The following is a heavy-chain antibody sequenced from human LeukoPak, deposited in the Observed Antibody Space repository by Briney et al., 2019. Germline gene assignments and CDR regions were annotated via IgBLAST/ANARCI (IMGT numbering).Heavy chain of an antibody. V-gene: IGHV3-23*01. D-gene: IGHD5-12*01. J-gene: IGHJ4*02. CDR3: ARSQGYSGYDVDY. CDR1: GFTFSSYA. Sequence: GGSLRLSCAASGFTFSSYAMSWVRQAPGKGLEWVSAISGSGGSTYYADSVKGRFTISRDNAKNSLYLQMNSLRAEDTAVYYCARSQGYSGYDVDYWGQGTLVTVSS. CDR2: ISGSGGST.